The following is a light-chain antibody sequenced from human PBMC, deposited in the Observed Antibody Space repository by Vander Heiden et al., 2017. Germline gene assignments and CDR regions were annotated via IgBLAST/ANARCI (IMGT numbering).Light chain of an antibody. V-gene: IGKV4-1*01. Sequence: DIVMTPSPDSLAVTLGDTTTINGKSSQSVLYSSNNKNYLAWYQQKPGQPPKLLIYWASTREAGVPDRFSGSGSGTDFTLTISSLQAEDVAVYYCQQYYSTPPTFGQGTKVEIK. CDR2: WAS. J-gene: IGKJ1*01. CDR1: QSVLYSSNNKNY. CDR3: QQYYSTPPT.